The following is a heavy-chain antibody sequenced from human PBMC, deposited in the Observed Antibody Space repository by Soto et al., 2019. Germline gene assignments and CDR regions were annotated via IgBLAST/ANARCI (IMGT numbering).Heavy chain of an antibody. CDR2: ISAYNGNT. V-gene: IGHV1-18*01. CDR3: ERYCPHCRDNMVGVPDPEFVF. D-gene: IGHD1-26*01. J-gene: IGHJ4*02. Sequence: ASVQVSCKTSGYTFTSYGIIWVRQAPGQGLEWMGWISAYNGNTNYAQKLQGRVTMSTDTSTSTAYLELRSLRSDDTAVYYCERYCPHCRDNMVGVPDPEFVFRGEGSLVTVSA. CDR1: GYTFTSYG.